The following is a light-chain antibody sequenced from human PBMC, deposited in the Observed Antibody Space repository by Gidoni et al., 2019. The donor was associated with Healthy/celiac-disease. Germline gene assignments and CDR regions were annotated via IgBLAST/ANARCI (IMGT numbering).Light chain of an antibody. J-gene: IGLJ2*01. Sequence: SYQLTQPSSVSVSPGQTARITCSGDVLAKKYARWFQQKPGQAPVLVIYKDTERPSGIPGRFSGSSSGTTVTLTISGAQVEDEADYYCYSAADNHGVFGGGTTLTVL. CDR1: VLAKKY. CDR2: KDT. CDR3: YSAADNHGV. V-gene: IGLV3-27*01.